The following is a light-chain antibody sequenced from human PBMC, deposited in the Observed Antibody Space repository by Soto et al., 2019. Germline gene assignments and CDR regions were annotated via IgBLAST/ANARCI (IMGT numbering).Light chain of an antibody. CDR2: SAS. Sequence: EIVMTQSPANLSVSPGERATLSCRASQSVSRDLAWYQQKPGQAPRLLIYSASIRVTGIPARFSGSGSGTDFTLTISSLQSEDFAVYYCLQYNIWPPWTFGQGTKVDLK. V-gene: IGKV3-15*01. CDR1: QSVSRD. J-gene: IGKJ1*01. CDR3: LQYNIWPPWT.